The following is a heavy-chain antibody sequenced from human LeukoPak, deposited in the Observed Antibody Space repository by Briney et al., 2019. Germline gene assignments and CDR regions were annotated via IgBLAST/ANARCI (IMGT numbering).Heavy chain of an antibody. CDR1: GFTFSNYW. CDR3: ARDNGVVHGVYYMDV. V-gene: IGHV3-7*01. D-gene: IGHD3-3*01. CDR2: IKQDGSEK. J-gene: IGHJ6*03. Sequence: GGPLRLSCAASGFTFSNYWMTWVRQAPGKGLEWVADIKQDGSEKLYVNSVAGRFTISRDNAKMSLFLQMNSLRAEDTAVYYCARDNGVVHGVYYMDVWGKGTTVTVS.